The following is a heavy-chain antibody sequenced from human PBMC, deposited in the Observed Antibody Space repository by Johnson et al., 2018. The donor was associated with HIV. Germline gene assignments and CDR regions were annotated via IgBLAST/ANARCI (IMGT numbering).Heavy chain of an antibody. J-gene: IGHJ3*01. CDR3: ARSRWADDAFDG. Sequence: QVQLVESGGGVVQPGRSLRLSCAASGFTFSSYAMHWVRQAPGKGLEWVSVIYSGGSTYYADSVKGRFTISRDNSKNTLYLQMISLRAEDMAVYYCARSRWADDAFDGWGQGTMVTVSS. CDR1: GFTFSSYA. CDR2: IYSGGST. V-gene: IGHV3-NL1*01. D-gene: IGHD1-26*01.